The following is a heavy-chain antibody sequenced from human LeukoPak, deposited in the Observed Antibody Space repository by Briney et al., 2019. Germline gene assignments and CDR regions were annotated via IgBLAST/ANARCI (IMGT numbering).Heavy chain of an antibody. CDR1: GGSFSGYY. CDR2: INHSGST. Sequence: SETLSLTCAVYGGSFSGYYWSWIRQPPGKGLEWIGEINHSGSTNYNPSLKSRVTISVDTSENQFSLKLSSVTAADTAVYYCARAGAVAGGKNAFDIWGQGTMVTVSS. D-gene: IGHD6-19*01. J-gene: IGHJ3*02. V-gene: IGHV4-34*01. CDR3: ARAGAVAGGKNAFDI.